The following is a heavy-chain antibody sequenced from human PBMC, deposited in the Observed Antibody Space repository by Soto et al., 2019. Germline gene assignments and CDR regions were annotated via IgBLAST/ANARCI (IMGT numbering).Heavy chain of an antibody. D-gene: IGHD3-22*01. CDR2: INPNSGGT. J-gene: IGHJ5*02. V-gene: IGHV1-2*02. CDR1: GYTFTGYY. Sequence: GASVKVSCKASGYTFTGYYMHWVRQAPGQGLEWMGWINPNSGGTNYAEKFQGRVTMTRDTSISTAYMELNRLRSAATAVSYCATDRRPDYYDSSGYENCFDRWDQGTLVTVSS. CDR3: ATDRRPDYYDSSGYENCFDR.